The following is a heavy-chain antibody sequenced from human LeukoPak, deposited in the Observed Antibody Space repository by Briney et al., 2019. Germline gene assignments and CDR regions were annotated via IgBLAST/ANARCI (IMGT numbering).Heavy chain of an antibody. J-gene: IGHJ3*01. CDR2: IKEDGSEK. D-gene: IGHD2-21*01. CDR3: AREGLWVGLDSGKTRQAYWES. Sequence: GGSLRLSCAASGFTFSNYWMSLVRQAPGKGLKWVANIKEDGSEKYYADSVKGRFTISRDNAKNSLNLQMNSLRAEDTAVYYCAREGLWVGLDSGKTRQAYWESWGQGTMVTVSS. CDR1: GFTFSNYW. V-gene: IGHV3-7*04.